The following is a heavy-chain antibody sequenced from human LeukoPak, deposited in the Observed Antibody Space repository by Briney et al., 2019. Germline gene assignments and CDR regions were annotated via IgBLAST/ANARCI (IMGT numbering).Heavy chain of an antibody. CDR3: ASGAAAGSAVYYYYYMNV. CDR1: GSTLSNNW. Sequence: PGGSLRLSCGVPGSTLSNNWMSWVRQAPGKGLEWVASIKQDGSDKYYVDSVEGRFTISRDNAKNSVYLQMNSLRADDTAVYYCASGAAAGSAVYYYYYMNVWGKGTTVTVSS. V-gene: IGHV3-7*03. CDR2: IKQDGSDK. J-gene: IGHJ6*03. D-gene: IGHD6-13*01.